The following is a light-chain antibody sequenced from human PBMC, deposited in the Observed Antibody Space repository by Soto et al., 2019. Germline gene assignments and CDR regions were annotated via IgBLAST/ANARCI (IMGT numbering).Light chain of an antibody. CDR3: QQYGGSPIFT. CDR1: QSVSSNY. J-gene: IGKJ3*01. CDR2: GAS. Sequence: EIVLTQSPGTLSLSPGERATLSCRASQSVSSNYLAWYQFKVGQAPRLLIYGASNRPTGIPDRFSGSGSGTDFTLTISRLEPEGSAVYFCQQYGGSPIFTFGPGTKLDIK. V-gene: IGKV3-20*01.